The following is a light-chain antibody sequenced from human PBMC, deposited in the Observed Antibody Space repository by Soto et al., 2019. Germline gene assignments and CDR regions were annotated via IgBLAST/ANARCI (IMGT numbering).Light chain of an antibody. CDR2: DAS. Sequence: IGLTPSIGTLSLSPKQRAILSYISSQSVSRTNLAWYQQKPGQAPRLLIYDASTRAAGIPDRFVGSGSGTDFTLTINRLQSEDFAVYYCQQYYDWPIPFGQVRRLEI. CDR1: QSVSRTN. J-gene: IGKJ5*01. CDR3: QQYYDWPIP. V-gene: IGKV3-20*01.